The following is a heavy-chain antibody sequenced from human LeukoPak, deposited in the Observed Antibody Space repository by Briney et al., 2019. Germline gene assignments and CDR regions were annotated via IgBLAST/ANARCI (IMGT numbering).Heavy chain of an antibody. CDR3: ARATRIATNYYYYYMDV. CDR1: GDSVSSNSAA. J-gene: IGHJ6*03. CDR2: TYYRSKWYN. D-gene: IGHD6-13*01. V-gene: IGHV6-1*01. Sequence: SQTLSLTCAISGDSVSSNSAAWNWIRQSPSRGLEWLGRTYYRSKWYNDYAVSVKSRITINPDTSKNQFSLQLNSVTPEDTAVYYCARATRIATNYYYYYMDVWGKGITVTVSS.